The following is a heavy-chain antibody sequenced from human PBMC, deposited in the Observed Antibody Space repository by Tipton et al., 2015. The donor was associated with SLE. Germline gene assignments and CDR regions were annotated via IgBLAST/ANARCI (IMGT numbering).Heavy chain of an antibody. D-gene: IGHD6-13*01. V-gene: IGHV4-59*01. Sequence: TLSLTCAVSGDFIRSYYWSWIRQPPGKGLEWIGYIYYSGSTNYNPSLKSRVTISVDTSKNQFSLKLNSVTAADTAVYYCARSAGYSSSWAHFDYWGQGTLVTVSS. CDR1: GDFIRSYY. J-gene: IGHJ4*02. CDR2: IYYSGST. CDR3: ARSAGYSSSWAHFDY.